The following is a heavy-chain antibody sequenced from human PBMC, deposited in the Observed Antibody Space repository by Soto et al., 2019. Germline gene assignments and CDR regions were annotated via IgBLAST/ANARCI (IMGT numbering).Heavy chain of an antibody. V-gene: IGHV4-34*10. D-gene: IGHD2-8*01. J-gene: IGHJ5*02. Sequence: SETLSLTCAVNGGSFTGYYWSWIRQLPGKGLEWIGDINQSGGGTSNYNPSLKSRVTMSLDTSNIQFSLKLSSVTAADTAVYYCARDRSTYGGGGTGEVKENWFDPWGQGALVTVSS. CDR3: ARDRSTYGGGGTGEVKENWFDP. CDR1: GGSFTGYY. CDR2: INQSGGGTS.